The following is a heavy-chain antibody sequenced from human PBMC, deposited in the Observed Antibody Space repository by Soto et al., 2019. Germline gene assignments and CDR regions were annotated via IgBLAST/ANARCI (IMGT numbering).Heavy chain of an antibody. D-gene: IGHD3-22*01. J-gene: IGHJ4*02. V-gene: IGHV3-33*01. CDR3: ARDYDSSGYPRYYFDY. CDR1: GFTFRSYC. Sequence: GGSQRLSCTASGFTFRSYCMHWVRQAPGKGLEWVAVIWYDGSNKYYADSVKGRFTISRDNSKNTLYLQMNSLRAEDTAVYYCARDYDSSGYPRYYFDYWGQGTLVTVSS. CDR2: IWYDGSNK.